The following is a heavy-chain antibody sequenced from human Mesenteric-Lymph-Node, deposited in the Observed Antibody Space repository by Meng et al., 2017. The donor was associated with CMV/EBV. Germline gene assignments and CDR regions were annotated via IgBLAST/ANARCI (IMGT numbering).Heavy chain of an antibody. J-gene: IGHJ4*02. CDR1: GYSFSYW. V-gene: IGHV5-51*01. CDR2: IYPADSDA. D-gene: IGHD3-22*01. Sequence: GESLKISCQGSGYSFSYWIGWVRQMPGKGLEWMGIIYPADSDARYSPSFQGQVTISADKSISTAYLQWSSLKASDTAMYYCARLGDYYESSWLVDYWGQGTLVTVSS. CDR3: ARLGDYYESSWLVDY.